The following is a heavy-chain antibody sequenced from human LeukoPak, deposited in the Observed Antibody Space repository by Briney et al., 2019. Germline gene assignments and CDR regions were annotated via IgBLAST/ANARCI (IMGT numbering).Heavy chain of an antibody. V-gene: IGHV1-18*04. CDR3: AREAGRVNMVRGVISPYYFDY. D-gene: IGHD3-10*01. J-gene: IGHJ4*02. CDR2: ISAYNGNT. CDR1: GYTFTSYG. Sequence: ASVKVFCKASGYTFTSYGISWVRHAPAQGLEWMVWISAYNGNTNYAQKPQGRVTMTTDTSTSTGYMELRSLRSDDTAVYYCAREAGRVNMVRGVISPYYFDYWGQGTLVTVSS.